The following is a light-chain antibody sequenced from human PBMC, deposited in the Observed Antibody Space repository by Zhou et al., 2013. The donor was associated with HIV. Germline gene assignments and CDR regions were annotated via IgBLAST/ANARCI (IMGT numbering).Light chain of an antibody. J-gene: IGKJ1*01. CDR2: AAS. CDR1: QSISSY. V-gene: IGKV1-27*01. CDR3: QKYNSAPRT. Sequence: DIQMTQSPSSLSASVGDRVTITCRASQSISSYLNWYQQKPGKAPKLLIYAASTLQSGVPSRFSGSGSGTDFNITISSLQPEDVATYFCQKYNSAPRTFGQGTKLEIK.